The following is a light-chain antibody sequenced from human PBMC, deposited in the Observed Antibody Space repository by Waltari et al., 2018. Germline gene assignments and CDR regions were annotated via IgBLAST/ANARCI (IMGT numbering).Light chain of an antibody. J-gene: IGKJ4*01. Sequence: DIVMTQFPDSLAVSRGERATITCKSSQSVLYDSNNKNYLAWYQQKPGQSPKVLVYWASTRESGVPDRFSGSGSGTYFTLTINSLQAEDVAVYYCQQYFDTPLTFGGGTRVEIK. CDR3: QQYFDTPLT. CDR2: WAS. CDR1: QSVLYDSNNKNY. V-gene: IGKV4-1*01.